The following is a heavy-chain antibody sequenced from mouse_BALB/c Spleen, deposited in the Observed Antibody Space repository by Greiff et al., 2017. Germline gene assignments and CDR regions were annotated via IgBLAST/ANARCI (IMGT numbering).Heavy chain of an antibody. CDR2: ISYSGST. J-gene: IGHJ4*01. Sequence: EVKVEESGPSLVKPSQTLSLTCSVTGDSITSGYWNWIRKFPGNKLEYMGYISYSGSTYYNPSLKSRISITRDTSKNQYYLQLNSVTTEDTATYYCARWLPPYYAMDYWGQGTSVTVSS. D-gene: IGHD2-2*01. CDR1: GDSITSGY. CDR3: ARWLPPYYAMDY. V-gene: IGHV3-8*02.